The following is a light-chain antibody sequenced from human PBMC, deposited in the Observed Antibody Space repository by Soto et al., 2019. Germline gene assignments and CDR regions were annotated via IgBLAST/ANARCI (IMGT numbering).Light chain of an antibody. CDR3: HQYNNWPHT. CDR2: DAS. V-gene: IGKV3D-15*01. CDR1: QSVSSN. Sequence: EIVMTQSPATLSVSPGERATLSCRASQSVSSNLAWYQQKPGQAPRLLIYDASSRATGTPDRFSGSGSGTEFSLTVSTLQSEDFAVHYCHQYNNWPHTFGQGTKVDIK. J-gene: IGKJ2*01.